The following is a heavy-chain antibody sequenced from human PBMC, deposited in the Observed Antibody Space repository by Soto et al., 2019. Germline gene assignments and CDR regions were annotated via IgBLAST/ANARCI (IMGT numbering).Heavy chain of an antibody. CDR2: INPKSGGT. V-gene: IGHV1-2*02. CDR1: GYTFTGHY. CDR3: ARDTKNSSPFIDS. D-gene: IGHD6-6*01. Sequence: ASVKVSCKASGYTFTGHYMHWVRQAPGQGLEWMGWINPKSGGTNYAQKFQGRVTMTRDTSISTAYMELSRLTSDDTAVYFCARDTKNSSPFIDSWGQGTLVTVSS. J-gene: IGHJ4*02.